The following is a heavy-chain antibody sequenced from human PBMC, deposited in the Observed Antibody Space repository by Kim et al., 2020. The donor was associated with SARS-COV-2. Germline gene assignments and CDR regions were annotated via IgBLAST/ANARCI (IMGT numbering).Heavy chain of an antibody. Sequence: SETLSLTCAVYGGSFSGYYWSWIRQPPGKGLEWIGEINHSGSTNYNPSLKSRVTISVDTSKNQFSLKLSSVTAADTAVYYCARARAGVIWGQGTLVTVSS. D-gene: IGHD2-21*01. CDR1: GGSFSGYY. CDR2: INHSGST. CDR3: ARARAGVI. V-gene: IGHV4-34*01. J-gene: IGHJ4*02.